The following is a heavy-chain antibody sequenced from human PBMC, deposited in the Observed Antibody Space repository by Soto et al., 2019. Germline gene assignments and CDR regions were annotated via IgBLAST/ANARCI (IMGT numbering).Heavy chain of an antibody. Sequence: SETLSLTCAVYGGSFSGYYWSGIRQPPGKGLEWIGEINHSGSTNYNPSLKSRVTISVDTSKNQFSLKLSSVTAADTAVYYCARGLIGNYDFWSGYPSYYYMDVRGKGTTVTVSS. J-gene: IGHJ6*03. CDR3: ARGLIGNYDFWSGYPSYYYMDV. V-gene: IGHV4-34*01. CDR2: INHSGST. D-gene: IGHD3-3*01. CDR1: GGSFSGYY.